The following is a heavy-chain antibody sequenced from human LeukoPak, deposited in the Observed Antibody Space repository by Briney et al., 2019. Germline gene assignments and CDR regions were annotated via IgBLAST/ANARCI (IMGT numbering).Heavy chain of an antibody. Sequence: ASVKVSCKASGYTFTGYYMHWVRQAPGQGPEWMGWINPNSGGTNYAQKFQGRVTMTRDTSISTAYMELSRLRSDDTAVYYCARVGHYYDSSGQIWFDPWGQGTLVTVSS. CDR3: ARVGHYYDSSGQIWFDP. D-gene: IGHD3-22*01. CDR1: GYTFTGYY. J-gene: IGHJ5*02. CDR2: INPNSGGT. V-gene: IGHV1-2*02.